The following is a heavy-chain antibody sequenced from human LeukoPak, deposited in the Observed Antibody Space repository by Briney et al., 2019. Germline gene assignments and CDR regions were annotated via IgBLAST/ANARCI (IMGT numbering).Heavy chain of an antibody. J-gene: IGHJ6*04. Sequence: GGSLRLSCAASGFTFSSYWMHWVRQAPGKGLVWVSRINSVGSSTSYADSVKGRFTISRDNAKNTLYLQMNSLRAEDTAVYYCARDGSGTYYYGMDVWGKGTTVTVSS. V-gene: IGHV3-74*01. D-gene: IGHD3-10*01. CDR2: INSVGSST. CDR3: ARDGSGTYYYGMDV. CDR1: GFTFSSYW.